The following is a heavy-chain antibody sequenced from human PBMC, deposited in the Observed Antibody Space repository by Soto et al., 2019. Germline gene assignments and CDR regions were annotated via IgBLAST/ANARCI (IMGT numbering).Heavy chain of an antibody. V-gene: IGHV3-15*01. J-gene: IGHJ4*02. CDR3: DRGGAAFDY. CDR2: VKSITDGGTI. D-gene: IGHD2-15*01. CDR1: GFTFSTAW. Sequence: EVLLVESGGGLVKPGGSLRLSCTASGFTFSTAWMSWVRQAPGRGLEWVGRVKSITDGGTIDHAAPVKGRFAISRDDSENTLYLQMNSLKSEDTAVYYCDRGGAAFDYWGQGTLVTVSS.